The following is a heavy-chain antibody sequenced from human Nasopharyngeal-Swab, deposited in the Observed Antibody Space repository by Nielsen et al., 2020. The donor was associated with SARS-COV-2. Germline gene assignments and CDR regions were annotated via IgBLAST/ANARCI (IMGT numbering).Heavy chain of an antibody. CDR2: INDSGST. V-gene: IGHV4-34*01. CDR1: GGSFSGYY. Sequence: SETLSLTCAVYGGSFSGYYWSWIRQPPGKGLEWIGEINDSGSTNYNSSLKSRVTISVDTSKNQFSLKLSSVTAADPAVYYCARETYDILTGYPLGMDVWGQGTTVTVSS. D-gene: IGHD3-9*01. J-gene: IGHJ6*02. CDR3: ARETYDILTGYPLGMDV.